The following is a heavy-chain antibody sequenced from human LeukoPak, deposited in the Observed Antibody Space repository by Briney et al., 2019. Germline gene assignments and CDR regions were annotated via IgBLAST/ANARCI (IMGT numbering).Heavy chain of an antibody. CDR1: GGSISSYY. CDR2: IYYSGST. V-gene: IGHV4-59*01. Sequence: PSETLSLTRTVSGGSISSYYWSWIRQPPGKGLEWIGYIYYSGSTNYNPSLKSRVTISVDTSKNQFSLKLSSVTAADTAVYYCASSTYYYDSSGYDYWGQGTLVTVSS. CDR3: ASSTYYYDSSGYDY. J-gene: IGHJ4*02. D-gene: IGHD3-22*01.